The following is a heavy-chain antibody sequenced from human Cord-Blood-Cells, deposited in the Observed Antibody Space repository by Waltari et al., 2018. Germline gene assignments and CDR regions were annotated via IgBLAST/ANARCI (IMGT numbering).Heavy chain of an antibody. V-gene: IGHV3-30-3*01. CDR1: GFTFSSYA. D-gene: IGHD1-26*01. J-gene: IGHJ3*02. Sequence: QVQLVESGGGVVQPGRSLRLSCAASGFTFSSYAMQGVRQAPGKGLEWVAVISYDGSNKYYPDSVKGRFTISRDNSKNTLYLQMNSLRAEDTAVYYCARDRIVGATAFDIWGQGTMVTVSS. CDR3: ARDRIVGATAFDI. CDR2: ISYDGSNK.